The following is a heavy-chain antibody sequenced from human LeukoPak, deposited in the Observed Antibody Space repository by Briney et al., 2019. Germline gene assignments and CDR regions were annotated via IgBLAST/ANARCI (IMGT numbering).Heavy chain of an antibody. V-gene: IGHV3-23*01. CDR2: ISGSGAT. J-gene: IGHJ4*02. CDR3: AKDPMVRGAPYDS. D-gene: IGHD3-10*01. Sequence: GGSLRLSCAASGFTFSNYAMTWVRQAPGKGPEWVSAISGSGATYYADSVKGRFTISRDNSKNTLYLQMNSLRAEDTAIYYCAKDPMVRGAPYDSWGQGTLVTVSS. CDR1: GFTFSNYA.